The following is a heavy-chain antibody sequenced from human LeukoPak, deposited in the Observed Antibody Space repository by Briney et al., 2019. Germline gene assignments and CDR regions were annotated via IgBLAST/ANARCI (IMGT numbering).Heavy chain of an antibody. J-gene: IGHJ4*02. V-gene: IGHV4-30-4*08. CDR2: IYYSGST. Sequence: SETLSLTCSVSGGSISSSSYYWGWIRQPPGKGLEWIGYIYYSGSTYYNPSLKSRVTISVDTSKNQFSLKLSSVTAADTAVYYCATSESVVVVAAPAYFDYWGQGTLVTVSS. CDR3: ATSESVVVVAAPAYFDY. D-gene: IGHD2-15*01. CDR1: GGSISSSSYY.